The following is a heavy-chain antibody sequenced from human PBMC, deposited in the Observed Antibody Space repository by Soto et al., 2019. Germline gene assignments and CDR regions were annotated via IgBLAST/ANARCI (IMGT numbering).Heavy chain of an antibody. CDR2: INHSGST. Sequence: SDTLSLTCAVYGGSFSGYYWSWIRQPPGKGLEWIGEINHSGSTNYNPSLKSRVTISVDTSKNQFSLKLSSVTAADTAVYYCARVSTAMAFYYYYYGMDVWGQGTTVT. J-gene: IGHJ6*02. V-gene: IGHV4-34*01. CDR3: ARVSTAMAFYYYYYGMDV. CDR1: GGSFSGYY. D-gene: IGHD5-18*01.